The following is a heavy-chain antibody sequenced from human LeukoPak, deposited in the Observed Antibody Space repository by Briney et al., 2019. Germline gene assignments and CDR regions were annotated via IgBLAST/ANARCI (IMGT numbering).Heavy chain of an antibody. V-gene: IGHV3-30*18. D-gene: IGHD6-19*01. Sequence: GRSLRLSCAASGLTFSSYGMHWVRQAPGKGLEWVAVISYDGSNKYYADSVKGRFTISRDNSKNTLYLQMNSLRAEDTAVYYCAKSDSGWPNYFDYWGQGTLVTVSS. CDR2: ISYDGSNK. CDR1: GLTFSSYG. CDR3: AKSDSGWPNYFDY. J-gene: IGHJ4*02.